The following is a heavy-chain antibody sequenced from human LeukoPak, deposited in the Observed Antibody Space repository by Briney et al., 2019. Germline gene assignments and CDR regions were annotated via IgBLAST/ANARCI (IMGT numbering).Heavy chain of an antibody. V-gene: IGHV3-30*04. CDR2: ISYDGSNK. J-gene: IGHJ6*03. CDR3: AKGGCSSTSCYTHLVGVRYYYYYMDV. CDR1: GFTFSSYA. D-gene: IGHD2-2*02. Sequence: GGSLRLSCAASGFTFSSYAMHWVRQAPGKGLEWVAVISYDGSNKYYADSVKGRFTISRDNSKNTLYLQMNSLRAEDTAVYYCAKGGCSSTSCYTHLVGVRYYYYYMDVWGKGTTVTISS.